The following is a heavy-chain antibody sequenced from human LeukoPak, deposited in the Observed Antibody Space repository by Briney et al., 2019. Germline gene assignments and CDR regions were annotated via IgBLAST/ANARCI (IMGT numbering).Heavy chain of an antibody. CDR1: GFIFSNTW. V-gene: IGHV3-15*01. Sequence: GGSLRPSCVASGFIFSNTWMSWVRQAPGKGLQWVDRSKSKTDGGTTEYAAPVKGRFTISRDDSKNTLYLEMKSLTTDDTAVYYCTTGPGSITISGTPFDYWGQGTLVTVSS. J-gene: IGHJ4*02. CDR2: SKSKTDGGTT. CDR3: TTGPGSITISGTPFDY. D-gene: IGHD1-14*01.